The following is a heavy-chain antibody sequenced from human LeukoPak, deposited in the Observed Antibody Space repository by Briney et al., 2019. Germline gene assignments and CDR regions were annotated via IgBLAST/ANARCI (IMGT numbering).Heavy chain of an antibody. CDR2: ISEDGSNK. CDR3: ARAGRSTSRNYFDY. D-gene: IGHD2-2*01. Sequence: PGGSLRLSCVASGFSFNSYGMHWVRQAPGKGPEWVAVISEDGSNKYYADSVKGRFTVSRDNSKNMLYLQMNSPRVEDTAMYYCARAGRSTSRNYFDYWGQGTLVTVSS. CDR1: GFSFNSYG. V-gene: IGHV3-30*03. J-gene: IGHJ4*02.